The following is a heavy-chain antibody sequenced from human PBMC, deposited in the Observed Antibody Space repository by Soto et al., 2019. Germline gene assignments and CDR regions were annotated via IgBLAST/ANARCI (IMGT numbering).Heavy chain of an antibody. CDR1: GFTFSSYA. CDR2: ISYDGSNK. Sequence: QVQLVESGGGVVQPGRSLRLSCVASGFTFSSYAMNWVRQAPGKGLEWVALISYDGSNKYYADSVKGRFTISRDNSKNTPYLQMNSLRAEDTAVYYCAREPGYGPPRHLDYWGQGTLVTVSS. J-gene: IGHJ4*02. V-gene: IGHV3-30-3*01. D-gene: IGHD5-18*01. CDR3: AREPGYGPPRHLDY.